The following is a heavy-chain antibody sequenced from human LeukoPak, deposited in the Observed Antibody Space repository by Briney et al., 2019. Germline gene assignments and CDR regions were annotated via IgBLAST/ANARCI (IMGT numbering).Heavy chain of an antibody. D-gene: IGHD5-18*01. CDR1: GGSISSGSYY. V-gene: IGHV4-61*10. CDR3: ASTRGYSYGPSYYFDY. Sequence: LETLSLTCTVSGGSISSGSYYWSWIRQPAGKGLEWIGYIYYSGSTNYNPSLKSRVTISVDTSKNQFSLKLSSVTAADTAVYYCASTRGYSYGPSYYFDYWGQRTLVTVSS. CDR2: IYYSGST. J-gene: IGHJ4*02.